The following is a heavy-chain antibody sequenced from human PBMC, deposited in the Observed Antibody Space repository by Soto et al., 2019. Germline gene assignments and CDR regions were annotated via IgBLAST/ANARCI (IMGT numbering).Heavy chain of an antibody. CDR3: ARGRIVVVPAAMPYFDY. Sequence: SETLSLTCTVSGGSISSYYWSSIRQPPGKGLEWIGYIYYSGSTNYNPSLKSRVTISVDTSKNQFSLKLSSVTAADTAVYYCARGRIVVVPAAMPYFDYWGQGTLVTVSS. CDR2: IYYSGST. D-gene: IGHD2-2*01. CDR1: GGSISSYY. J-gene: IGHJ4*02. V-gene: IGHV4-59*01.